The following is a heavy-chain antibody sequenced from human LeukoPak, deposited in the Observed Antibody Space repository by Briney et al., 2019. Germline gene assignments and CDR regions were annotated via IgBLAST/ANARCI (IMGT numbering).Heavy chain of an antibody. V-gene: IGHV4-4*07. CDR2: IYISGST. D-gene: IGHD2/OR15-2a*01. Sequence: MASETLSLTCTVSGGSISSYYWSWIRQPAGKGLEWIGRIYISGSTNYNPSLKSRVTMSVDTSKNQFSLKLSSVTAADTAVYYCAREEPFSLSPDSTSMDVWGQGTTVTVSS. CDR1: GGSISSYY. J-gene: IGHJ6*02. CDR3: AREEPFSLSPDSTSMDV.